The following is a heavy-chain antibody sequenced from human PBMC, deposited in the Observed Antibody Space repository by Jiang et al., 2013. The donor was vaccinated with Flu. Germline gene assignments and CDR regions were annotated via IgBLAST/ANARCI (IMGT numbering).Heavy chain of an antibody. CDR3: ARLPITGTTTTNYYYYGMDV. J-gene: IGHJ6*04. CDR2: IYPGDSDT. CDR1: GYSFTSYW. Sequence: GAEVKKPGESLKISCKGSGYSFTSYWIGWVRQMPGKGLEWMGIIYPGDSDTRYSPSFQGQVTISADKSISTAYLQWSSLKASDTAMYYCARLPITGTTTTNYYYYGMDVWGKGTTVTVSS. D-gene: IGHD1-7*01. V-gene: IGHV5-51*01.